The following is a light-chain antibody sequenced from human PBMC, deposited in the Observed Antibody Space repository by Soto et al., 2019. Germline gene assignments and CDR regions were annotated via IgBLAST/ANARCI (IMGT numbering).Light chain of an antibody. Sequence: EIVLTQSPGTLSLSQGERATLSCRASQSVSSSYLAWYQQKPGQALRLLIYGASSRATGIPDRFSGSGCVTGFTLTISRLEPEAFAVSYCQHYGSSPPSTCGRRTKVEIK. J-gene: IGKJ4*01. V-gene: IGKV3-20*01. CDR1: QSVSSSY. CDR3: QHYGSSPPST. CDR2: GAS.